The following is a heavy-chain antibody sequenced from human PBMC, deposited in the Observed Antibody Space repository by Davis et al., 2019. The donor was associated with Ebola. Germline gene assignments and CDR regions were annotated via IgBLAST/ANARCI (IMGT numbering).Heavy chain of an antibody. CDR1: GFTFSSNS. D-gene: IGHD1-26*01. J-gene: IGHJ4*02. CDR3: AKEAKWERTIDY. CDR2: ISSSSNYI. V-gene: IGHV3-21*04. Sequence: GGSLRLSCAASGFTFSSNSMNWVRQAPGKGLEWVSFISSSSNYIYYADSVKGRFTISRDNAKHTLYLQMNSLRAEDTAVYYCAKEAKWERTIDYWGQGTLVTVSS.